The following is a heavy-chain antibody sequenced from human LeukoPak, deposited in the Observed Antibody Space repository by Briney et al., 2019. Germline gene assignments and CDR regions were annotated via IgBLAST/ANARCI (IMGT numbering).Heavy chain of an antibody. Sequence: ASVKVSCKASGYTFTGYYIHWVRQAPGKGLEWMGGFDPEDGETIYAQKFQGRVTMTEDTSTDAAYMELSSLRSEDTAVYYCATFPYGSGRFDYWGQGTLVTVSS. D-gene: IGHD3-10*01. CDR2: FDPEDGET. J-gene: IGHJ4*02. CDR3: ATFPYGSGRFDY. CDR1: GYTFTGYY. V-gene: IGHV1-24*01.